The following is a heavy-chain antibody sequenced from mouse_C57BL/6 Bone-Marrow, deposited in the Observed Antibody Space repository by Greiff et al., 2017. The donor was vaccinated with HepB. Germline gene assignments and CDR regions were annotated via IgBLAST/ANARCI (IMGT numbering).Heavy chain of an antibody. Sequence: QVQLQQSGAELVRPGTSVKVSCKASGYAFTNYLIEWVKQRPGQGLEWIGVINPGSGGTNYNEKFKGKATLTADKSSSTAYMQLSSLTSEDSAVYFSARGEIYYGYDGFAYWGQGTLVTVSA. CDR3: ARGEIYYGYDGFAY. V-gene: IGHV1-54*01. J-gene: IGHJ3*01. CDR1: GYAFTNYL. CDR2: INPGSGGT. D-gene: IGHD2-2*01.